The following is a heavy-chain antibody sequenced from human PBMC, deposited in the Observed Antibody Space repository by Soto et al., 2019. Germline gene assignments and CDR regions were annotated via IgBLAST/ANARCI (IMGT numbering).Heavy chain of an antibody. CDR1: GFSLTTSGVG. CDR2: IYWADDK. J-gene: IGHJ4*02. V-gene: IGHV2-5*02. Sequence: QITLNESGPTQVKPRQTLTLTCTFSGFSLTTSGVGVGWIRQSPGKAPEWLALIYWADDKRYSPSLKSRLTITQDTSKNTVVLPMADWDPADTATYSCAHRVLRTVFGLVTTTAIYFDFWGQGTPVAVSS. CDR3: AHRVLRTVFGLVTTTAIYFDF. D-gene: IGHD3-3*01.